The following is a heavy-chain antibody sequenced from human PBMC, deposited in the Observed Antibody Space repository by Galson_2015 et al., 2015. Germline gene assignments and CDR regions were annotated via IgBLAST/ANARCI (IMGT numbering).Heavy chain of an antibody. CDR3: AREPSELGYFDL. CDR1: GFTFSSYG. CDR2: IWYDGSNK. D-gene: IGHD1-26*01. J-gene: IGHJ2*01. V-gene: IGHV3-33*01. Sequence: SLRLSCAASGFTFSSYGMHWVRQAPGKGLEWVAVIWYDGSNKYYADSVKGRFTISRDNSKNTLYLQMNSLRAEDTAVYYCAREPSELGYFDLWGRGTLVTVSS.